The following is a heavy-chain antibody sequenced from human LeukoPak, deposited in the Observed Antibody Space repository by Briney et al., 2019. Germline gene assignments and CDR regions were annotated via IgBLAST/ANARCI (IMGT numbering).Heavy chain of an antibody. CDR1: GFTFSSYW. CDR2: IKQDGSEK. Sequence: GGSLRLSCAASGFTFSSYWMSWVRQAPGKGLEWVANIKQDGSEKYYVDSVKGRFTISRDNAKNSLYLQMNSLRAEDTAVYYCAREPRGRYHYDSSGHWGQGTLVTVPS. J-gene: IGHJ4*02. D-gene: IGHD3-22*01. CDR3: AREPRGRYHYDSSGH. V-gene: IGHV3-7*01.